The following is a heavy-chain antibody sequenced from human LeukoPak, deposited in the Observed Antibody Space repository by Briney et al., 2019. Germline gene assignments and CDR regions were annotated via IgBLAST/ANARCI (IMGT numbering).Heavy chain of an antibody. CDR2: MNPNTGST. V-gene: IGHV1-8*01. CDR3: VRDGEGVAISVNYWFDP. D-gene: IGHD3-10*01. CDR1: GFMFTKYD. J-gene: IGHJ5*02. Sequence: ASVKVSCKASGFMFTKYDINWARQASGQRLEWMGWMNPNTGSTGYAQTFQGRVTMTRDTATSTAYMELRGLRSEDTAVYYCVRDGEGVAISVNYWFDPWGQGTLVTVSS.